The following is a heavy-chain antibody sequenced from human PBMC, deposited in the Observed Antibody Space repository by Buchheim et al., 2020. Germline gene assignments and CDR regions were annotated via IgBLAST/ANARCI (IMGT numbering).Heavy chain of an antibody. CDR2: IIPIFGTA. J-gene: IGHJ6*02. CDR1: GGTFSSYA. V-gene: IGHV1-69*12. CDR3: ARDRARVDYYGSGPHYYGMDV. Sequence: QVQLVQSGAEVKKPGSSVKVSCKASGGTFSSYAISWVRQAPGQGLEWMGGIIPIFGTANYAQTFQGRVTITADESTSTAYMELSSLRSEDTAVYYCARDRARVDYYGSGPHYYGMDVWGQGTT. D-gene: IGHD3-10*01.